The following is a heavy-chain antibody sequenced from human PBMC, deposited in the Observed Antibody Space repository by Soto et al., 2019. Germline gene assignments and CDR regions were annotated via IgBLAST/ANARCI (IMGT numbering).Heavy chain of an antibody. CDR3: ARDLPPKDY. CDR1: GYTFTNYA. CDR2: ISAYNGNT. V-gene: IGHV1-18*01. Sequence: QVQLVQSGAEVKKPGASVKVSCKASGYTFTNYAISWVRQAPGQGLEWMGWISAYNGNTNYAQKLQGRVTMTTDTTPRTAYMELRSLGSDDTAVYYCARDLPPKDYWGQGTLVTVSS. J-gene: IGHJ4*02.